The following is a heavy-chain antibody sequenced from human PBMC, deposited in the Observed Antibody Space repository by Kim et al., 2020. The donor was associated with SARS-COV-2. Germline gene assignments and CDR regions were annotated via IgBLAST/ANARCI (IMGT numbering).Heavy chain of an antibody. CDR2: IYHSGST. D-gene: IGHD1-26*01. J-gene: IGHJ5*02. Sequence: SETLSLTCAVSGGSISSSNWWSWVRQPPGKGLEWIGEIYHSGSTNYNPSLKSRVTISVDKSKNQFSLKLSSVTAADTAVYYCARARDSGSYKGYNWFDPWGQGTLVTVSS. V-gene: IGHV4-4*02. CDR1: GGSISSSNW. CDR3: ARARDSGSYKGYNWFDP.